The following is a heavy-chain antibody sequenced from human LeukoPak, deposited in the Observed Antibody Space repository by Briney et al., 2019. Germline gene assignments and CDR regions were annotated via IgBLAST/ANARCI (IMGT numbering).Heavy chain of an antibody. J-gene: IGHJ4*02. CDR1: GFTFSSYW. D-gene: IGHD3-10*01. CDR2: IKQDGSEK. Sequence: PGGSLRLSCAASGFTFSSYWMSWVRQAPGKGLEWVANIKQDGSEKYYVDSVKGRFTISRDNAKNSLYLQMNSLRAEDTAVYYCARDFYGSGSYLNYFDYWGQGTLVTVSS. CDR3: ARDFYGSGSYLNYFDY. V-gene: IGHV3-7*01.